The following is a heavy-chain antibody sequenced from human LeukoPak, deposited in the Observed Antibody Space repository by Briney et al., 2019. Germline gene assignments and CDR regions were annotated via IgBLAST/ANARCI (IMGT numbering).Heavy chain of an antibody. Sequence: SEPQSLTCTLSGGSISSGSDYGSWIRQPAGEGLEWIEPIYTSGSTNYNPSLPIRVTISVDTSKNQSSLKLSSVTAADTAVYYCARDSPPEYSNYGYFDLWGRGTLVTVSS. CDR2: IYTSGST. J-gene: IGHJ2*01. CDR3: ARDSPPEYSNYGYFDL. V-gene: IGHV4-61*02. D-gene: IGHD4-11*01. CDR1: GGSISSGSDY.